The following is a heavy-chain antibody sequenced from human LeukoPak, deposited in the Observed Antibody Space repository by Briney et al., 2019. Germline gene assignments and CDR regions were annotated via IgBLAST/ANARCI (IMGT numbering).Heavy chain of an antibody. V-gene: IGHV3-15*01. CDR3: SRNADHDW. CDR2: IKRQTEGWAK. J-gene: IGHJ4*02. Sequence: GGSLRLSCAASGFTFSEAWMNWVRQTPGKRLEWVARIKRQTEGWAKDYAAPVKGRFTISRDDAKITVYLQMNSLEIEDTAVYYCSRNADHDWWGQGTLVTVSS. D-gene: IGHD1-14*01. CDR1: GFTFSEAW.